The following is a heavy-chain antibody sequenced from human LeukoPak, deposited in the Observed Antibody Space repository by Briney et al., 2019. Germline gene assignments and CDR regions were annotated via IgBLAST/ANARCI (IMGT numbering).Heavy chain of an antibody. CDR3: ARQTVTPDDAFDI. V-gene: IGHV4-39*01. Sequence: SETLSLTCTVSGGSFSSSSYYWGWIRQPPGKGLEWIGSSYYSGSTYYNPSLKSRVTISVDTSKNQFSLKLSSVTAADTAVYYCARQTVTPDDAFDIWGQGTMVTVSS. D-gene: IGHD1-14*01. J-gene: IGHJ3*02. CDR2: SYYSGST. CDR1: GGSFSSSSYY.